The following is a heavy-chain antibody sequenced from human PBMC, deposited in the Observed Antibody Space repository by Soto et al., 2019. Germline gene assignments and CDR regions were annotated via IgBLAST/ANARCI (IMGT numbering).Heavy chain of an antibody. CDR3: AREWQQRVRASYDY. Sequence: EVQLVESGGGLVKPGGSLRLSCAASGFTFSSYSMNCVRQAPGKGLEWVSSISSSSSYIYYADSVKGRFTISRDNAMNPLYLQMTSFRAEDTAVYYCAREWQQRVRASYDYWGHETLVTVSS. D-gene: IGHD6-13*01. V-gene: IGHV3-21*01. J-gene: IGHJ4*03. CDR2: ISSSSSYI. CDR1: GFTFSSYS.